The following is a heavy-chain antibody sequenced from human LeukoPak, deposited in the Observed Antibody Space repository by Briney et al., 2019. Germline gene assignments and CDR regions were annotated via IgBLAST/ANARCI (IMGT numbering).Heavy chain of an antibody. CDR3: ARGTSDSRVTPTRY. CDR1: GFSFSTYW. Sequence: GGSLRLSCAASGFSFSTYWINWVRQAPGKGLEWVANINQDGRENYYVDSVKGRFTISRDNAKNSLYLQMNSLRAEDTAVYYCARGTSDSRVTPTRYWGQGTLVTVSS. CDR2: INQDGREN. V-gene: IGHV3-7*01. D-gene: IGHD3-22*01. J-gene: IGHJ4*02.